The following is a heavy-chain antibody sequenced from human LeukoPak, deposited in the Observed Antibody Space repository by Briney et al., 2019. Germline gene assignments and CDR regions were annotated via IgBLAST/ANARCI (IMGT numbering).Heavy chain of an antibody. V-gene: IGHV1-69*04. CDR1: GDTFSSYA. D-gene: IGHD4-23*01. CDR3: ARDFRHDYGGNSATDY. J-gene: IGHJ4*02. Sequence: SVKVSCKASGDTFSSYAISWVRQAPGQGLEWMGRIIPIFGIANYAQKFQGRVTITADKSTSTAYMELSSLRSEDTAVYYCARDFRHDYGGNSATDYWGQGTLVTVSS. CDR2: IIPIFGIA.